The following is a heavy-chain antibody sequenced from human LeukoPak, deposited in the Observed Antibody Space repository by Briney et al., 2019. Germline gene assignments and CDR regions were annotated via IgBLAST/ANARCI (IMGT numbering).Heavy chain of an antibody. D-gene: IGHD5-24*01. CDR1: GGSFSGYY. CDR3: ARGMATPLHYFDF. Sequence: SETLSLTCAVYGGSFSGYYWGWIRQPPEKRLEWIGSIYHSGSTYYNPSLKSRVTISVDTSKNQFSLKLNSVTAADTAVYYCARGMATPLHYFDFWGQGTLVTVSS. CDR2: IYHSGST. J-gene: IGHJ4*02. V-gene: IGHV4-38-2*01.